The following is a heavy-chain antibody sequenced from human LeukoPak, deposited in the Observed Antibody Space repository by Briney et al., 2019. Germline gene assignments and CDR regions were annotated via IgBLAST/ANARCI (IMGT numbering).Heavy chain of an antibody. D-gene: IGHD5-12*01. Sequence: GGSLRLSCAASGFTFSDYYMSWICQAPGKRLEWVSYISSSGSTIYYADSVKGRFTISRDNAKNSLYLQMNSLRAEDTAVYYCARRIVATTAQYYFDYWGQGTLVTVSS. V-gene: IGHV3-11*04. J-gene: IGHJ4*02. CDR3: ARRIVATTAQYYFDY. CDR2: ISSSGSTI. CDR1: GFTFSDYY.